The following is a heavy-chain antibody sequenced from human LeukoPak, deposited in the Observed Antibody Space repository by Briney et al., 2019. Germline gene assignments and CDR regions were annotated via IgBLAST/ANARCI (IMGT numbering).Heavy chain of an antibody. CDR3: ARDDYDQMGRFGFDI. CDR1: GFTFNEYA. Sequence: GGSLRLSCAASGFTFNEYAMHWVRHVPGKGLEWVASISWNSDNIAYADSVMGRFTISRDNAKSSLYLQMNSLRAEDTALYYCARDDYDQMGRFGFDIWGQGTMVTVSS. D-gene: IGHD4-17*01. CDR2: ISWNSDNI. J-gene: IGHJ3*02. V-gene: IGHV3-9*01.